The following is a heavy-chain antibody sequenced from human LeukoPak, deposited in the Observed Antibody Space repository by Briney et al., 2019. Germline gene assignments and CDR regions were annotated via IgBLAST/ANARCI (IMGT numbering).Heavy chain of an antibody. CDR3: ATRSSIVGAKFDY. Sequence: PGGSLRLSCDASGFSINTYTMYWVRQAPGQGLEWVSAISGSGGSTYYADSVKGRFTISRDNSKDTLYLQMNSLRAEDTAVYYCATRSSIVGAKFDYWGQGTLVTVSS. CDR2: ISGSGGST. V-gene: IGHV3-23*01. D-gene: IGHD1-26*01. CDR1: GFSINTYT. J-gene: IGHJ4*02.